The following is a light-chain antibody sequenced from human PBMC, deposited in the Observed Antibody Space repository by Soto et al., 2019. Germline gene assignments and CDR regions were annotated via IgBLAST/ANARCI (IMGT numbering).Light chain of an antibody. V-gene: IGLV2-14*01. CDR1: SSDVGGYNY. CDR3: SSYSTTSFFV. CDR2: DVN. J-gene: IGLJ1*01. Sequence: QYALTQPASVSGSPGQSITISCTGTSSDVGGYNYVSWYQQYPGKAPQLMIFDVNDRPSGVSYRFSGSKSGNTASLTISGLQADDEAHYYCSSYSTTSFFVFGTGTKLTVL.